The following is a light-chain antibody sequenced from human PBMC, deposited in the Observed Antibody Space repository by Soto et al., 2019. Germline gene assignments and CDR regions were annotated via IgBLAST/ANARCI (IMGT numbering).Light chain of an antibody. V-gene: IGKV1-33*01. J-gene: IGKJ4*01. CDR1: QHISDY. CDR3: LQYDTVPRL. Sequence: DIQMTQSPSSLSASVGDRVTITCQASQHISDYLNWYQQKPGKAPKLLIYDASNLQTGVPVRFRGSGSGTHFTFTISSLQPEDAATYYCLQYDTVPRLFGGGTKVEIK. CDR2: DAS.